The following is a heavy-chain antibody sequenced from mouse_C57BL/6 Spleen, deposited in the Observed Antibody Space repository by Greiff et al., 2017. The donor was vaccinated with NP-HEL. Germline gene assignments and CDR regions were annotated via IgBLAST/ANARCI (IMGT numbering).Heavy chain of an antibody. CDR2: ISYSGST. J-gene: IGHJ2*01. V-gene: IGHV3-2*02. CDR1: GYSITSGYG. D-gene: IGHD1-2*01. CDR3: ARTARIKY. Sequence: EVQLQQSGPGLEKPSQSLSLTCTVTGYSITSGYGWNWIRQFPGNKLEWMGYISYSGSTNYNPSLKSRISITRDTSKNQFFLQLNSVTTEDTATYYCARTARIKYWGQGTTLTVSS.